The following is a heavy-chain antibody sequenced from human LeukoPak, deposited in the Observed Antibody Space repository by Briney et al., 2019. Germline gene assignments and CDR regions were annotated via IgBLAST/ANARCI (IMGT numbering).Heavy chain of an antibody. CDR1: GFTFTSYT. J-gene: IGHJ4*02. CDR3: AKDPPGAGPDFDC. CDR2: ISGSDGST. V-gene: IGHV3-23*01. D-gene: IGHD6-19*01. Sequence: PGGSLRLSCATSGFTFTSYTMNWVSPPHKRWLEWASGISGSDGSTYYADSVKGRFTISRDNSKNTLYLQMNSLRVEDTAVYYRAKDPPGAGPDFDCWGQGALVTVSS.